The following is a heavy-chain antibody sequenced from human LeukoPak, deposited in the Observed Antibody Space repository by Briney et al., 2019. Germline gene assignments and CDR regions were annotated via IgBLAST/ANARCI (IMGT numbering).Heavy chain of an antibody. D-gene: IGHD1-26*01. J-gene: IGHJ6*02. CDR2: IYSGGST. CDR3: ARDGSGSYPDYYGMDV. CDR1: GFTVSSNY. V-gene: IGHV3-66*02. Sequence: GGSLRLSCAASGFTVSSNYMSWVRQAPGKGLEWVSVIYSGGSTYYADSVKGRFTISRDNSKNTLYLQMDSLRAEDTAVYYCARDGSGSYPDYYGMDVWGQGTTVTVSS.